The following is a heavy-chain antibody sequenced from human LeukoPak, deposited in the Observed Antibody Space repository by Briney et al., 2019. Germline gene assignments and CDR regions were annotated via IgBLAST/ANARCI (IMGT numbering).Heavy chain of an antibody. D-gene: IGHD6-13*01. CDR2: VSGSGDT. V-gene: IGHV3-23*01. J-gene: IGHJ4*02. CDR3: AKDKAGSTAYFFDH. Sequence: RTGGSLRLSCTACRFTFSSYARTWVRQAPGKGLEWISAVSGSGDTYYADSVKGRFTISRDTSKNSLYLQLNSLRAEDTAVYYCAKDKAGSTAYFFDHWGQGSLVTVCS. CDR1: RFTFSSYA.